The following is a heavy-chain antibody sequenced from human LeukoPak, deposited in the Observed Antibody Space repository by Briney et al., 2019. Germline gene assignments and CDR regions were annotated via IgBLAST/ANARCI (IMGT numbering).Heavy chain of an antibody. CDR2: INHSGST. CDR3: ALRMVYAIRWFDP. Sequence: SETLSLTCAVYGGSFSGYYWSWIRQPPGKGLEWIGEINHSGSTNYIPSLKSRVTISVDTSKNQFSLKLSSVTAADTAVYYCALRMVYAIRWFDPWGQGTLVTVSS. V-gene: IGHV4-34*01. D-gene: IGHD2-8*01. J-gene: IGHJ5*02. CDR1: GGSFSGYY.